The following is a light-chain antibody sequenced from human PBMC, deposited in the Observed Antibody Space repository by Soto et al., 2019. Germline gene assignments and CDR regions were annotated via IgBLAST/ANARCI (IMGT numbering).Light chain of an antibody. Sequence: ETVMTQSPATLSVSPGERATLSCRASQSVGSRLAWYQQRPGQAPRLLIYGASSRAPGIPARFSGSGSGTEFILTISSLQPEDSATYYCKQFHNSPPKRTFGQGTKVEVK. J-gene: IGKJ1*01. V-gene: IGKV3-15*01. CDR1: QSVGSR. CDR2: GAS. CDR3: KQFHNSPPKRT.